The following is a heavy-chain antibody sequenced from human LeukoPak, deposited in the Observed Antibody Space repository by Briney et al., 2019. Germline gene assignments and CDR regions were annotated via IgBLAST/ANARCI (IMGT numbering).Heavy chain of an antibody. CDR2: ISGSGGST. CDR3: ARGRLLYCSSTSCSDDAFDI. D-gene: IGHD2-2*01. Sequence: PGGSLRLSCAASGFTFSSYAMSWVRQAPGKGLEWVSAISGSGGSTYYADSVKGRFTISRDNAKNSLYLQMNSLRAEDTAVYYCARGRLLYCSSTSCSDDAFDIWGQGTMVTVSS. J-gene: IGHJ3*02. V-gene: IGHV3-23*01. CDR1: GFTFSSYA.